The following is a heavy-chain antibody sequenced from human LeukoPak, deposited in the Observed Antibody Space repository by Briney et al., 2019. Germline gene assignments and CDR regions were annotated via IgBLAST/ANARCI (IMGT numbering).Heavy chain of an antibody. D-gene: IGHD2-2*01. CDR3: ARAAIGYCSSTSCYGAFDI. J-gene: IGHJ3*02. CDR2: IYYSGST. Sequence: KPSETLSLTCTVSGGSISSYYWSWIRQPPGKGLEWIGYIYYSGSTNYNPSLKSRVTISVDTSKNQFSLKLSSVTAADTAVYYCARAAIGYCSSTSCYGAFDIWGQGTLVTVSS. V-gene: IGHV4-59*01. CDR1: GGSISSYY.